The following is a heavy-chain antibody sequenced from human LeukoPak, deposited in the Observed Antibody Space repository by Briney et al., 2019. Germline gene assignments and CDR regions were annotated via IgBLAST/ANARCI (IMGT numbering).Heavy chain of an antibody. CDR3: ARGGSYDILTGYSATLDY. J-gene: IGHJ4*02. D-gene: IGHD3-9*01. V-gene: IGHV3-33*01. CDR1: GFTFSSYG. Sequence: GGSLRLSCAASGFTFSSYGMHWVRQAPGKGLEWVAVIWYDGSNKYYADSVKGRFTISRDNSKNTPYLRMNSLRAEDTAVYYCARGGSYDILTGYSATLDYWGQGTLVTVSS. CDR2: IWYDGSNK.